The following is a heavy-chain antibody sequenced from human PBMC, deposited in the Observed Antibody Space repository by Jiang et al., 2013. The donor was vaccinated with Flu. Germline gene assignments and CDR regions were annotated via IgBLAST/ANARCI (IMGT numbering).Heavy chain of an antibody. CDR1: GGSISSSSYY. V-gene: IGHV4-39*01. J-gene: IGHJ6*02. Sequence: LLKPSETLSLTCTVSGGSISSSSYYWGWIRQPPGKGLEWIGSIYYSGSTYYNPSLKSRVTISVDTSKNQFSLKLSSVTAADTAVYYCARSSAQLRYYYGMDVWGQGTTVTVSS. D-gene: IGHD2-2*01. CDR3: ARSSAQLRYYYGMDV. CDR2: IYYSGST.